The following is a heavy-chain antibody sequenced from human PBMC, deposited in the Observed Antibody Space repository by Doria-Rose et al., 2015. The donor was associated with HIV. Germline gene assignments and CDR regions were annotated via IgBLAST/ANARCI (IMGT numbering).Heavy chain of an antibody. V-gene: IGHV2-26*01. CDR2: IFTDDER. J-gene: IGHJ4*02. CDR1: GVSLSSPGMG. CDR3: ARIKSSRWYHKYYFDF. Sequence: SGPVLVKPTETLTLTCTVSGVSLSSPGMGVSWIRQPPGKALEWLANIFTDDERSDKTSLMSRLTISRATSKSQVVLTMTDMDPVDTATYYCARIKSSRWYHKYYFDFWGQGTLVIVSA. D-gene: IGHD6-13*01.